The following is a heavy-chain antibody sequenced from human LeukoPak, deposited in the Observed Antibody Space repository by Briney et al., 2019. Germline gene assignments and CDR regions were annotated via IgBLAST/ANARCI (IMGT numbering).Heavy chain of an antibody. J-gene: IGHJ4*02. D-gene: IGHD6-13*01. CDR2: IYYSGTT. CDR1: GGSISSSDYS. Sequence: SQTLSLTCAVSGGSISSSDYSWSWIRQPPGKGLEWIGYIYYSGTTYYNPSLKSRVTISVDTSKNQFSLKLSSVTAADTAVYYCARLEYSSSWYYGNWDYWGQGTLVTVSS. V-gene: IGHV4-30-2*03. CDR3: ARLEYSSSWYYGNWDY.